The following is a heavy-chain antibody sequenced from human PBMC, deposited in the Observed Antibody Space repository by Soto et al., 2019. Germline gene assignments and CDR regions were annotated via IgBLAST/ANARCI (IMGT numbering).Heavy chain of an antibody. J-gene: IGHJ4*02. CDR3: ARGLADIVVVPAAMDPYFDY. CDR1: GGTFSSYA. Sequence: ASVKVSCKASGGTFSSYAISWVRQAPGQWLEWMGGIIPIFGTANYAQKFQGRVTITADESTSTAYMELSSLRSEDTAVYYCARGLADIVVVPAAMDPYFDYWGQGTLVTVSS. V-gene: IGHV1-69*13. CDR2: IIPIFGTA. D-gene: IGHD2-2*01.